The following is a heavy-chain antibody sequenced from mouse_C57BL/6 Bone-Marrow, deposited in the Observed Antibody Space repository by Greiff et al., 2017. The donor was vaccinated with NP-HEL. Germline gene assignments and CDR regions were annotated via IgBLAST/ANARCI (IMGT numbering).Heavy chain of an antibody. V-gene: IGHV1-81*01. J-gene: IGHJ3*01. CDR3: EDGYYGAY. D-gene: IGHD2-3*01. Sequence: VQLVESGAELARPGASVKLSCKASGYTFTSYGISWVKQRTGQGLEWIGEIYPRSGNTYYNEKFKGKATLTADKSSSTAYMELRSLTSEDSAVYFCEDGYYGAYWGQGTLVTVSA. CDR1: GYTFTSYG. CDR2: IYPRSGNT.